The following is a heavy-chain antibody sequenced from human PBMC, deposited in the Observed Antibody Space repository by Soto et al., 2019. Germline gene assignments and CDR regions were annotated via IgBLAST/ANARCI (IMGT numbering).Heavy chain of an antibody. CDR2: ISFDGSNK. V-gene: IGHV3-30*18. CDR1: GFSFTNYG. CDR3: AKVPGGIAARPDLPLMGDY. D-gene: IGHD6-6*01. Sequence: GGSLRLSCAVSGFSFTNYGMHWVRQAPGKGLEWVALISFDGSNKYYADSVKGRFTISRDNFKNTLYPQMNSLRADDTAVYYCAKVPGGIAARPDLPLMGDYWGQGT. J-gene: IGHJ4*02.